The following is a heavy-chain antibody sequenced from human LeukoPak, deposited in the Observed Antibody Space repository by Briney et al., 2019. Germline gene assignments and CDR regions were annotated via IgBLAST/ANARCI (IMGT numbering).Heavy chain of an antibody. D-gene: IGHD6-6*01. CDR3: AKAAGSSSTQEFDY. J-gene: IGHJ4*02. CDR1: GFTFDDYA. V-gene: IGHV3-9*01. CDR2: ISWNSGSI. Sequence: GRSLRLSCAASGFTFDDYAMHWVRQAPGEGLEWVSGISWNSGSIGYADSVKGRFTISRDNAKNSLYLQMNSLRAEDTALYCCAKAAGSSSTQEFDYWGQGTLVTVSS.